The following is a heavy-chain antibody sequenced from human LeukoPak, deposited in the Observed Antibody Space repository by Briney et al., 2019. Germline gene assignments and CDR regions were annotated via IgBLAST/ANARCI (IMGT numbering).Heavy chain of an antibody. CDR1: GGSISSSSYY. CDR2: IYYSGST. V-gene: IGHV4-39*01. D-gene: IGHD4-23*01. J-gene: IGHJ6*03. CDR3: ARGGVTRYYYYMDV. Sequence: SETPSLTCTVSGGSISSSSYYWGWIRQPPGKGLEWIGSIYYSGSTYYNPSLKSRVTISVDTSKNQFSLKLSSVTAADTAVYYCARGGVTRYYYYMDVWGKGTTVTVSS.